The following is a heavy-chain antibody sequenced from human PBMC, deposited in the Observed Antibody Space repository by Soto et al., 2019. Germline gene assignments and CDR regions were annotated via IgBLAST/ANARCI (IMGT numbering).Heavy chain of an antibody. V-gene: IGHV4-39*07. J-gene: IGHJ4*02. CDR2: IYYNGNT. CDR1: GGSISRSGYY. Sequence: SETLSLTCTVSGGSISRSGYYWGWIRQPPGKGLEWIGNIYYNGNTKYNPSLKSRVSMSVDTSKNQFSLKLISVTAADTAKYFCAREGNLGRWLQPLDFWGQGTLVTVSS. CDR3: AREGNLGRWLQPLDF. D-gene: IGHD5-12*01.